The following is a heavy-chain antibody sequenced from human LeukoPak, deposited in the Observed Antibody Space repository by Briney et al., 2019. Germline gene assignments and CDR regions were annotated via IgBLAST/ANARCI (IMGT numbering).Heavy chain of an antibody. V-gene: IGHV3-53*01. CDR3: ARGGTGHNYASGYFDS. CDR2: IYSGGST. D-gene: IGHD3-10*01. CDR1: GFTVSSNY. J-gene: IGHJ4*02. Sequence: GGSLRLSCAASGFTVSSNYMSWVRQAPGKGLEWVSVIYSGGSTFYADSVKGRFTISRDNSENTLYLQMNSLRAEDTAVYYCARGGTGHNYASGYFDSWGQGTLVTVSS.